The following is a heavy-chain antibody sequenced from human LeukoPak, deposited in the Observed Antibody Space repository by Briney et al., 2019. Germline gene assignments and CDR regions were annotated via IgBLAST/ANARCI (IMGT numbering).Heavy chain of an antibody. D-gene: IGHD2-21*01. V-gene: IGHV1-69*13. CDR3: AKTGYLAPYYFDF. CDR1: GYTFTSYD. CDR2: IIPILATV. J-gene: IGHJ4*02. Sequence: GASVKVSCKASGYTFTSYDINWVRQAPGQGLEWMGGIIPILATVDYAQKFQGRVTITADESTSTAYMELNSLKSEDTALYYCAKTGYLAPYYFDFWGQGTLVTVSS.